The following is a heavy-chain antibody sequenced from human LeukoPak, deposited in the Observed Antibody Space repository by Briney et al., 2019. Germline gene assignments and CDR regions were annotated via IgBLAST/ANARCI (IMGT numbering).Heavy chain of an antibody. CDR2: VYPGDSDT. J-gene: IGHJ4*02. Sequence: GESLKISCKGSGYSFTDYWIGWVRQMPGEGLEWMGIVYPGDSDTRYSPSFQGQVTISVDKSISTTYLQWSGLKASDTAMYYCARARYYYYDSSGYYFDFWGQGTLVTVSS. D-gene: IGHD3-22*01. CDR3: ARARYYYYDSSGYYFDF. V-gene: IGHV5-51*01. CDR1: GYSFTDYW.